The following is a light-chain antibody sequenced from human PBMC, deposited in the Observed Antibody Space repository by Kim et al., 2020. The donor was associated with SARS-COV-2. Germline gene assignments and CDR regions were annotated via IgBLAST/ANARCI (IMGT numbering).Light chain of an antibody. Sequence: ETVVTQSPATLSVSPGERATLSCRASQSVSTNLAWYQQKPDQAPRLLIYGATTRATGIPARFSGSGSGTEFTLTISSLQSEDFAVYYCQQYHNWHTFGQGTKLEI. V-gene: IGKV3-15*01. CDR3: QQYHNWHT. CDR1: QSVSTN. J-gene: IGKJ2*01. CDR2: GAT.